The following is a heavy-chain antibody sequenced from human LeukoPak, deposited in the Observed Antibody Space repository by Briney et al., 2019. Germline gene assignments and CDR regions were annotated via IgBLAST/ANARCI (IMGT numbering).Heavy chain of an antibody. CDR1: GLTFSAHL. CDR2: IEQDGSEK. V-gene: IGHV3-7*02. D-gene: IGHD6-19*01. Sequence: GGALRLSCAAPGLTFSAHLGNWVRQAPGKGLEWVANIEQDGSEKNYVDSVKGRFTTSRDNGENSLYLQMNSLRVEDTGVYYCVGGIGWLPDYWGQGTLVTVSS. CDR3: VGGIGWLPDY. J-gene: IGHJ4*02.